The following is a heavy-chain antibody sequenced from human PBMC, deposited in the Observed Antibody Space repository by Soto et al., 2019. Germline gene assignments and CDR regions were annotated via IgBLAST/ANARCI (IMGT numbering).Heavy chain of an antibody. CDR3: TLGSWSAETFDI. J-gene: IGHJ3*02. CDR1: GGTFRTYT. V-gene: IGHV1-69*02. Sequence: QVQLVQSGAEVKKPGSSVKVSCKASGGTFRTYTVIWVRQAPGQGLEWMGRILPMVDITNSAQSFQGRLTMTADKATSTVYLELRSLRFEDTALYYCTLGSWSAETFDIWGRGTMVTVSS. CDR2: ILPMVDIT. D-gene: IGHD2-2*01.